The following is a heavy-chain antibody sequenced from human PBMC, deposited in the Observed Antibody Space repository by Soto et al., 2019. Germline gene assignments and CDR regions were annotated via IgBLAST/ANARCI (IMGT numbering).Heavy chain of an antibody. CDR2: IYQTGRT. J-gene: IGHJ5*02. CDR1: GGSITDRKW. Sequence: QVQLKESGPGLVKPSGTLSLTCAISGGSITDRKWCSWVRQPPGKGLEWIGEIYQTGRTNYNPSLKSRIRIFVDTSKTQFFPKLESVTAADTAVYHCTRYIQSNWFDPWGQGTLVTVSS. D-gene: IGHD5-18*01. V-gene: IGHV4-4*02. CDR3: TRYIQSNWFDP.